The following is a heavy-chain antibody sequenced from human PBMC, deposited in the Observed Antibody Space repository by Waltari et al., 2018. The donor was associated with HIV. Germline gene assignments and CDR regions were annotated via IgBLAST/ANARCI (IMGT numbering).Heavy chain of an antibody. CDR2: IDGDGRVK. V-gene: IGHV3-74*02. Sequence: VESGGIPVQPGGSLRLSCKASGFIFGGPWMHWVRQSPGKGRFCVSRIDGDGRVKVYVDTVKGRFTISRDNSRNTLSLEMKSLRVEDSGIYHCVKDVTVTHYGVYYAGLDVWGQGTTVTV. CDR1: GFIFGGPW. D-gene: IGHD2-8*01. CDR3: VKDVTVTHYGVYYAGLDV. J-gene: IGHJ6*02.